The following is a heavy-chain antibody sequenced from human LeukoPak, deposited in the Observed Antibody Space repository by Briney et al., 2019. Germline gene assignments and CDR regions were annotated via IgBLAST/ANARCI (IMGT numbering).Heavy chain of an antibody. V-gene: IGHV1-46*01. CDR1: GYTFTSYY. Sequence: ASVKVSCKASGYTFTSYYMHWVRQAPGQGLEWMGIINPSGGSTSYAQKFQGRVTMTRDTSTSTVYMELSSLRSEDTAVYYCARISDSYRREMSFDYWGQGTLVTVSS. CDR2: INPSGGST. J-gene: IGHJ4*02. CDR3: ARISDSYRREMSFDY. D-gene: IGHD5-24*01.